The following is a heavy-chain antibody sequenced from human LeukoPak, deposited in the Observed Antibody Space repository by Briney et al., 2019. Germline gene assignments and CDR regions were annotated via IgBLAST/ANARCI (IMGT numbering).Heavy chain of an antibody. Sequence: QSGGSLRLSCAASGFTFSSYWMSWVRQAPGKGLEWVANIKQDGSEKYYVDSVKGRFTISRDNAKNSLYLQMNSLRAEDTAVYYCANGARGSYYYYYYMDVWGKETTVTVSS. V-gene: IGHV3-7*01. CDR3: ANGARGSYYYYYYMDV. D-gene: IGHD1-26*01. CDR1: GFTFSSYW. CDR2: IKQDGSEK. J-gene: IGHJ6*03.